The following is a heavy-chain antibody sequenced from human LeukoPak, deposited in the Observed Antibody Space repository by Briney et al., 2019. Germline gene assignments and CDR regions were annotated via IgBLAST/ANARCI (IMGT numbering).Heavy chain of an antibody. CDR1: GLTLSGYW. CDR3: ARARGNTYGYFEY. Sequence: GGSLRLSCAASGLTLSGYWMHWVRQAPGKGLVWVSRINGDASSTSYTDSVKGRFTISRDNAKSTLYLQMNSLRVEDTAVYYCARARGNTYGYFEYWGQGTLVTVSS. J-gene: IGHJ4*02. V-gene: IGHV3-74*01. D-gene: IGHD5-18*01. CDR2: INGDASST.